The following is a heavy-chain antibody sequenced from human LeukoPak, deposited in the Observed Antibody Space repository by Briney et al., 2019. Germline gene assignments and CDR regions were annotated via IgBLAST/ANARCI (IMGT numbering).Heavy chain of an antibody. Sequence: SDTLSLPCTVSGDSISSYFWSWIRQPPGKGLEWIGYVYYSGCANYNYNRSLKSRVTLSIYTSKNHLSLKLSSVTAADTAVYYCARAYNYGSGSYSAFAYWGQGALVTVSS. CDR1: GDSISSYF. V-gene: IGHV4-59*07. CDR3: ARAYNYGSGSYSAFAY. J-gene: IGHJ4*02. CDR2: VYYSGCA. D-gene: IGHD3-10*01.